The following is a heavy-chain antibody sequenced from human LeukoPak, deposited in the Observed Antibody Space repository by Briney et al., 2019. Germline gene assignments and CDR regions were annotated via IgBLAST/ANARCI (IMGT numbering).Heavy chain of an antibody. CDR2: ISWNSGSI. Sequence: GGSLRLSCAASGFTFDDYVMHWVRQAPGKGLEWVSGISWNSGSIGYADSVKGRFTISRDNAKNSLYLQMNSLRAEDTALYYCAKDAGTKTYYDILTGYYSDHYFDYWGQGTLVTVSS. CDR1: GFTFDDYV. D-gene: IGHD3-9*01. CDR3: AKDAGTKTYYDILTGYYSDHYFDY. V-gene: IGHV3-9*01. J-gene: IGHJ4*02.